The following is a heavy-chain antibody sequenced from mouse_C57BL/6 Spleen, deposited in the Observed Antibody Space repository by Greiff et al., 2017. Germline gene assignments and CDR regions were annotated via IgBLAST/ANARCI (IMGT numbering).Heavy chain of an antibody. CDR2: INPNNGGT. D-gene: IGHD1-1*01. J-gene: IGHJ4*01. Sequence: VQLQQSGPELVKPGASVKISCKASGYTFTDYYMNWVKQSHGKSLEWIGDINPNNGGTNYNEKFKSKATLTVDTSSSTAYMQLSSLTSEDSAVYYCARERTVVATKGAMDYWGQGTSVTVSS. CDR3: ARERTVVATKGAMDY. CDR1: GYTFTDYY. V-gene: IGHV1-26*01.